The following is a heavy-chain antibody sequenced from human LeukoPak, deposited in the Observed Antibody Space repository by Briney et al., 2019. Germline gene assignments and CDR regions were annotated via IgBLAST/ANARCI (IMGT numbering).Heavy chain of an antibody. Sequence: SEPLSLPCSVSDDSITIYYWTWIRQPPGKGLEWLGYIDYTGTTNYNPSLNSRVTISRDTSKNLFSLQLSSVTAADTAVYFCARGRVSSSTWHSTYYYYFYMDVWGKGTTVTVSS. CDR2: IDYTGTT. CDR3: ARGRVSSSTWHSTYYYYFYMDV. D-gene: IGHD4-11*01. V-gene: IGHV4-59*01. J-gene: IGHJ6*03. CDR1: DDSITIYY.